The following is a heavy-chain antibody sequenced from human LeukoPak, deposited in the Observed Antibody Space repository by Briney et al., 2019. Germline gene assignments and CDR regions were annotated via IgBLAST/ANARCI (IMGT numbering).Heavy chain of an antibody. CDR2: IFYSGNT. J-gene: IGHJ4*02. Sequence: SETLSLTCTVSGDSMNHYYWIWIRQPPGKGLEWIGNIFYSGNTNYNHSLKSRVTISVDTSKNQFSLKLSSVTAADTAVYYCARQTGWVKSSYYFDSWGQGTLITVSS. CDR3: ARQTGWVKSSYYFDS. D-gene: IGHD5-24*01. CDR1: GDSMNHYY. V-gene: IGHV4-59*01.